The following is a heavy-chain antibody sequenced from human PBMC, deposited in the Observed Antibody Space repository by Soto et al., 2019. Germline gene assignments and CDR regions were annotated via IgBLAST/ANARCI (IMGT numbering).Heavy chain of an antibody. CDR3: XRXXXXXVWXNEF. Sequence: QEQLVQSGAEVKKSGSSVKVSCKDTGGLFSSYAVSWVRQAPGXXLEWMGGIIPVFDTVYYAQKFQGRVTITADESTNTAYMXXSSLXSEXTXXXXXXRXXXXXVWXNEFWGQGTLVTVSS. J-gene: IGHJ4*02. CDR2: IIPVFDTV. CDR1: GGLFSSYA. D-gene: IGHD2-8*01. V-gene: IGHV1-69*01.